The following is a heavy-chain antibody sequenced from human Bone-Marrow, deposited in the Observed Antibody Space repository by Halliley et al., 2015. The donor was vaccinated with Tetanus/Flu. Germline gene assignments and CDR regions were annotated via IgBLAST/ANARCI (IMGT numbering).Heavy chain of an antibody. CDR3: SRIRANIFEY. V-gene: IGHV2-70*13. CDR2: IAWDDEK. CDR1: GFSLNTSGMC. Sequence: LVKPTQTLTLTCTFSGFSLNTSGMCVGWIRQPPGKALEWLALIAWDDEKYYSKSLKTRLTISRDTSKNQVVLTVTNMDPGDTGTYYCSRIRANIFEYWGQGALVTVSS. J-gene: IGHJ4*02.